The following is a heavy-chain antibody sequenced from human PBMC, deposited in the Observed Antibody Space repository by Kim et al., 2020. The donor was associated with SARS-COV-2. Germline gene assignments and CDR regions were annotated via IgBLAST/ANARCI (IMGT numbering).Heavy chain of an antibody. J-gene: IGHJ4*02. CDR2: IHHSGST. Sequence: SETLSLTCAVSGGSISSSNWWSLVRQPPGKGLEWIGEIHHSGSTNYNPSLNSRVTTSEDKSKNQFPLMLSSVTAADTAVYYCAGGAPLYDYWGQGTLVTVSS. CDR3: AGGAPLYDY. CDR1: GGSISSSNW. V-gene: IGHV4-4*02. D-gene: IGHD2-15*01.